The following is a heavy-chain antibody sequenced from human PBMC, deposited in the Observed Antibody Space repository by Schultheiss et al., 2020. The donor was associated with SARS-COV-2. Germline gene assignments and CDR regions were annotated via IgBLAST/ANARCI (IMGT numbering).Heavy chain of an antibody. CDR1: GGSISSYY. Sequence: SETLSLTCTVSGGSISSYYWSWIRQPPGKGLEWIGYIYYSGSTYYDPSLKSRVTMSVDTSKNQFSLKLSSVTAADTAVYYCARDRVVLQNYYYGMDVWGQGATVTVAS. D-gene: IGHD2/OR15-2a*01. J-gene: IGHJ6*02. CDR2: IYYSGST. V-gene: IGHV4-59*12. CDR3: ARDRVVLQNYYYGMDV.